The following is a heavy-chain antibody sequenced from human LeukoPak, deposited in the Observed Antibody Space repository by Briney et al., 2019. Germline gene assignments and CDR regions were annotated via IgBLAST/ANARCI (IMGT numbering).Heavy chain of an antibody. V-gene: IGHV1-8*01. Sequence: NSGNTGYAQKFQGRVTMTRNTSISTAYMELSSLRSEDTAVYYCARVGPIAAAGTEVIWFDPWGQGTLVTVSS. CDR2: NSGNT. D-gene: IGHD6-13*01. J-gene: IGHJ5*02. CDR3: ARVGPIAAAGTEVIWFDP.